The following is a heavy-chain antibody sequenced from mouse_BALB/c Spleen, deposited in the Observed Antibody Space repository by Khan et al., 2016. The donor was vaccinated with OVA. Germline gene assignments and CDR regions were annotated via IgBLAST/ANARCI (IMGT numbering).Heavy chain of an antibody. Sequence: VQLVESGPGLVKPSQSLSLTCTVTGYSITSDYAWDWIRQFPGNKLEWMGYISYGGSTSYNPSLKSRISITRDTSKNQFFLQLNSVTTEDTATYYCARKNYYGYAMDYWGQGTSVTVSS. D-gene: IGHD1-1*01. V-gene: IGHV3-2*02. CDR1: GYSITSDYA. J-gene: IGHJ4*01. CDR3: ARKNYYGYAMDY. CDR2: ISYGGST.